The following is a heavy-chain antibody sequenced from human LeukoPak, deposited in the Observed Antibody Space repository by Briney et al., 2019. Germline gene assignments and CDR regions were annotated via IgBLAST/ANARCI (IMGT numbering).Heavy chain of an antibody. J-gene: IGHJ4*02. Sequence: QPGRSLRLSCAASGFTLSTYAMSCVRQAPGKGLEWVSAICGSDGSRYYADSVKGRFTISRDNSKNTLYLQKNSLRGEDTAVYYWAKGGSPSCYSSSGYWGQGTLVTDSS. V-gene: IGHV3-23*01. CDR3: AKGGSPSCYSSSGY. CDR1: GFTLSTYA. D-gene: IGHD2-2*01. CDR2: ICGSDGSR.